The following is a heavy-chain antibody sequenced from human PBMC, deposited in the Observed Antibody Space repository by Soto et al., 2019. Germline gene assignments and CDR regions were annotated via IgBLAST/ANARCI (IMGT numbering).Heavy chain of an antibody. CDR2: ISAYNGNT. Sequence: GASVKVSCKASGYTYTSYGISWVRQAPGQGLEWMGWISAYNGNTNYAQKLQGRVTMTTDTSTSTAYMELRSLRSDDTAVYYCEGDYYDSRGYYSAFVFDIGGKGTRVTVS. CDR1: GYTYTSYG. V-gene: IGHV1-18*01. D-gene: IGHD3-22*01. CDR3: EGDYYDSRGYYSAFVFDI. J-gene: IGHJ3*02.